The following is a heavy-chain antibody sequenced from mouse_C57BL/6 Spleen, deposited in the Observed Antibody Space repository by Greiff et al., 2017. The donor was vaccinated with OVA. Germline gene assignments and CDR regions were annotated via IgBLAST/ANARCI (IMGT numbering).Heavy chain of an antibody. D-gene: IGHD1-1*01. CDR2: IDPETGGT. J-gene: IGHJ2*01. V-gene: IGHV1-15*01. CDR3: TRKGYYGYFDY. CDR1: GYTFTDYE. Sequence: SGAELVRPGASVTLSCKASGYTFTDYEMHWVKQTPVHGLEWIGAIDPETGGTAYNQKFKGKAILTADKSSSTAYMELRSLTSEDSAVYYCTRKGYYGYFDYWGQGTTLTVSS.